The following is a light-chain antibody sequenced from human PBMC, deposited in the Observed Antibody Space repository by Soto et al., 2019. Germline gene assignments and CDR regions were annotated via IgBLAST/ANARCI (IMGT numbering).Light chain of an antibody. Sequence: EIVLTQSPGTLSLSPGERATLSCRTSQSVSSSYLAWYQQIPGQAPRLLIYGASSRATGIPDRFSGSGSGTDFTLTISRLEPEDFAVYYCQQYGSTRTFGQGTKVEIK. V-gene: IGKV3-20*01. CDR3: QQYGSTRT. CDR1: QSVSSSY. J-gene: IGKJ1*01. CDR2: GAS.